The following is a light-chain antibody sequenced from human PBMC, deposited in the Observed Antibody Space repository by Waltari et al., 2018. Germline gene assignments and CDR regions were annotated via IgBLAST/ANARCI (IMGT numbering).Light chain of an antibody. J-gene: IGKJ2*01. Sequence: EIVLTQSPATLSLSPGERATLSCRASQSVSSFLAWYQQKPGQAPRLLIYDSSNRATGIPARFSCSGSGTDFTLTISSLEPEDFAVYYCQQRNSWPPVYTFGQGTKLEIK. CDR1: QSVSSF. V-gene: IGKV3-11*01. CDR2: DSS. CDR3: QQRNSWPPVYT.